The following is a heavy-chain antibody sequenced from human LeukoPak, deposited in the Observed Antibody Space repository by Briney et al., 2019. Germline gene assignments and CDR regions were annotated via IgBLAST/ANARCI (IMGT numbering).Heavy chain of an antibody. J-gene: IGHJ4*02. Sequence: GGSLRLSCAASGFTFSSYGMHWVRQAPGKGLEWVAVIWYDGSNKYYADAVKGRFTISRDNSKNTLYLQMNSLRAEDTAVYYCARASYSSGWYAGYFDYWGQGTLVTVSS. CDR3: ARASYSSGWYAGYFDY. V-gene: IGHV3-33*01. CDR2: IWYDGSNK. D-gene: IGHD6-19*01. CDR1: GFTFSSYG.